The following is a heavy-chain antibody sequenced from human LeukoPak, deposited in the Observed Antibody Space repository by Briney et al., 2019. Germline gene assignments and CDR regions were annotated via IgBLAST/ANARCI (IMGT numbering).Heavy chain of an antibody. CDR1: GFTFSSYA. CDR3: AKEERKYYYDSSGYLDY. V-gene: IGHV3-23*01. J-gene: IGHJ4*02. D-gene: IGHD3-22*01. CDR2: ISGSGGST. Sequence: GGSLRLSCAASGFTFSSYAMSWVRQAPGKGLEWVSAISGSGGSTYYADSVKGRFTISRDNSKNTLYLQMNSLRAEDTAVYYCAKEERKYYYDSSGYLDYWGQGTLVTVSS.